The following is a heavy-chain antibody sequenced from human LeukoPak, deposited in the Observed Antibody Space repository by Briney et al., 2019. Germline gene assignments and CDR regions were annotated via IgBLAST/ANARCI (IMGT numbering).Heavy chain of an antibody. CDR2: ISYDRSNK. CDR3: ARDRDTDMVILDY. J-gene: IGHJ4*02. CDR1: GFTFSDYG. D-gene: IGHD5-18*01. Sequence: GGSLRLSCAASGFTFSDYGMHWVRQAPGKGLEWVAVISYDRSNKYYADSVKGRFTISRDNSKKTLYLQMNSLRAEDTAVYYCARDRDTDMVILDYWGQGTLVTVSS. V-gene: IGHV3-30*03.